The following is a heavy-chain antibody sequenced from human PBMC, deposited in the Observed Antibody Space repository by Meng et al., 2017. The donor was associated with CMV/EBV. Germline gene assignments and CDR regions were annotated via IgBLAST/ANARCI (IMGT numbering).Heavy chain of an antibody. D-gene: IGHD2-2*01. CDR1: GFTFSSYG. J-gene: IGHJ6*02. CDR3: AKGIVVVPAASYYYGMDV. Sequence: GGSLRLSCAASGFTFSSYGMHWVRQAPGKGLEWVAFIRYDGSNKYYADSVKGRFTISRDNSKNTLYLQMNSLRAEDTAVYYRAKGIVVVPAASYYYGMDVWGQGTTVTVSS. CDR2: IRYDGSNK. V-gene: IGHV3-30*02.